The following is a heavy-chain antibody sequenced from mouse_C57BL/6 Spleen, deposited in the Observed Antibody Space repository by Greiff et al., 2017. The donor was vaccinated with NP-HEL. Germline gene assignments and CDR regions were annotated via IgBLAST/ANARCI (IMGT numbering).Heavy chain of an antibody. Sequence: VQLQQSVAELVRPGASVKLSCTASGFNIKNTYMHWVKQRPEQGLEWIGRIDPASGNTKYAAKFQGKATLTADKSSNTAYLQLSSLTSEDTAVYYCARNCGSSAPFAYWGQGTLVTVSA. CDR3: ARNCGSSAPFAY. CDR1: GFNIKNTY. D-gene: IGHD1-1*01. CDR2: IDPASGNT. J-gene: IGHJ3*01. V-gene: IGHV14-3*01.